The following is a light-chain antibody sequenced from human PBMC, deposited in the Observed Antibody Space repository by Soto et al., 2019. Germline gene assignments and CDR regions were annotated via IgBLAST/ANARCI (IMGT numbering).Light chain of an antibody. CDR3: FSYTSSGTYV. CDR2: EVS. V-gene: IGLV2-14*01. Sequence: LTQPASVSGSPGQSITISCTGTSSDVGNYKYVSWYQQHPGKAPKLMIYEVSNRPSGVSNRFSGSKSGNTASLTISGLQAEDETDYYCFSYTSSGTYVFGTGTKITVL. J-gene: IGLJ1*01. CDR1: SSDVGNYKY.